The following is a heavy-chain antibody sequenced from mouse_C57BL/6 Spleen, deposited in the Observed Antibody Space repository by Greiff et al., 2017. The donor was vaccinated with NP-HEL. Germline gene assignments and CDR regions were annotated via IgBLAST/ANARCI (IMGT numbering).Heavy chain of an antibody. CDR3: ARDAYYSNYFDY. D-gene: IGHD2-5*01. V-gene: IGHV5-16*01. J-gene: IGHJ2*01. CDR1: GFTFSDYY. Sequence: EVQLVESEGGLVQPGSSMKLSCTASGFTFSDYYMAWVRQVPEKGLEWVANINYDGSSTYYLDSLKSRFIISRDNAKNILYLQMSSLKSEDTATYYCARDAYYSNYFDYWGQGTTLTVSS. CDR2: INYDGSST.